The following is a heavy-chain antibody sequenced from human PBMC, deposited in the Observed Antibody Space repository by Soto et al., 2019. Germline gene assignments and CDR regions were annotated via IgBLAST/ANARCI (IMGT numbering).Heavy chain of an antibody. CDR2: ISSSSSYI. V-gene: IGHV3-21*01. D-gene: IGHD3-3*01. Sequence: LRLSCVASGFTFSSYSMNWVRQAPGKGLEWVSSISSSSSYIYYADSVKGRFTISRDNAKNSLYLQMNSLRAEDTAVYYCARDHPPVTDDFWSGYENWFDPWGQGTLVTVSS. J-gene: IGHJ5*02. CDR1: GFTFSSYS. CDR3: ARDHPPVTDDFWSGYENWFDP.